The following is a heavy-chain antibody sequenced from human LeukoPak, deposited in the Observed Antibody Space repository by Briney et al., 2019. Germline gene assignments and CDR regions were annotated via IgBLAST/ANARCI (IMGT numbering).Heavy chain of an antibody. D-gene: IGHD3-10*01. Sequence: GGSLRLSCAASGFTLKSYVMHWVRQAPGKGLEWVALITYDGYYKYYADSVKGRFTISRDNSKNMYLQMNSLRAEDTAVYYCAKDLISMVRGSPMDVWGQGTTVTVSS. CDR2: ITYDGYYK. V-gene: IGHV3-30*18. CDR1: GFTLKSYV. CDR3: AKDLISMVRGSPMDV. J-gene: IGHJ6*02.